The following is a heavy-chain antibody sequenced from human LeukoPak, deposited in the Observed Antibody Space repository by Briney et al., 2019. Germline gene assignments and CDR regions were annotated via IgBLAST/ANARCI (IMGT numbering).Heavy chain of an antibody. Sequence: GGSLRLSCEVSGFTFSSHSMNWVRQAPGKGLEWVSYISSGSGTIYYADSVKGRFTIARDDAKNSLYLQMSSLRDEDTAVYYCARGGNIGYDYNAFDLWGQGAMVTVSS. D-gene: IGHD3-22*01. J-gene: IGHJ3*01. V-gene: IGHV3-48*02. CDR2: ISSGSGTI. CDR1: GFTFSSHS. CDR3: ARGGNIGYDYNAFDL.